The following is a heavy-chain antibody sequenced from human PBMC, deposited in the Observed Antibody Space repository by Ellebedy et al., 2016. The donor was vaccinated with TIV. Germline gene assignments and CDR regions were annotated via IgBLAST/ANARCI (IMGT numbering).Heavy chain of an antibody. CDR2: ITPDGSDK. CDR1: GFTFSSYW. Sequence: GESLKISXAASGFTFSSYWMHWVRQAPGKGLEWVANITPDGSDKYYVGSVKGRFTISRDNAKNSLFLQVNSLRAEDTAVYYCATDPFNIEEAASFNSWGQGTLVTVSS. CDR3: ATDPFNIEEAASFNS. D-gene: IGHD6-19*01. V-gene: IGHV3-7*01. J-gene: IGHJ4*02.